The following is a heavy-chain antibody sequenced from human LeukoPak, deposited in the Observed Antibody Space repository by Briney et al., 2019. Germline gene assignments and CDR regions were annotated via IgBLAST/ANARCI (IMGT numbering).Heavy chain of an antibody. CDR3: ARVRLGYYYDSSGYAFDY. CDR1: GGSISSYD. Sequence: SETLSLTCTAPGGSISSYDWSWIRQPPGKGLEWIGYIYYSGSTNYNPSLKSRVTISVDTSKNQFSLKLSSVNAADTAVYYCARVRLGYYYDSSGYAFDYWGQGTLVTVSS. CDR2: IYYSGST. D-gene: IGHD3-22*01. J-gene: IGHJ4*02. V-gene: IGHV4-59*01.